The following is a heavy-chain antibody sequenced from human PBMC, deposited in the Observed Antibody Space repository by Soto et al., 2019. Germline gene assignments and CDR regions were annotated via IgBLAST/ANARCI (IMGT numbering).Heavy chain of an antibody. CDR2: ISGSGGST. CDR1: GFTFSSYA. CDR3: AKDRRRDIVLMVYARQSYYYGMDV. J-gene: IGHJ6*02. D-gene: IGHD2-8*01. Sequence: HPGGSLRLSCAASGFTFSSYAMSWVRQAPGKGLEWVSAISGSGGSTYYADSVKGRFTISRDNSKNTLYLQMNSLRAEDTAVYYCAKDRRRDIVLMVYARQSYYYGMDVWGQGTTVTVSS. V-gene: IGHV3-23*01.